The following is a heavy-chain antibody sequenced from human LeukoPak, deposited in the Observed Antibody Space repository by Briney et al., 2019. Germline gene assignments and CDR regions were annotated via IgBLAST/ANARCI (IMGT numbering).Heavy chain of an antibody. CDR1: GGSFSGYY. D-gene: IGHD1-7*01. Sequence: KASETLSLTCAVYGGSFSGYYWSWIRQPPGKGLEWIGEINHSGSTNYNPSLKSRVTISVDTSKNQFSLKLSSVTAADTAVYYCARVLTGTIDYWGQGTLVTVSS. V-gene: IGHV4-34*01. CDR3: ARVLTGTIDY. CDR2: INHSGST. J-gene: IGHJ4*02.